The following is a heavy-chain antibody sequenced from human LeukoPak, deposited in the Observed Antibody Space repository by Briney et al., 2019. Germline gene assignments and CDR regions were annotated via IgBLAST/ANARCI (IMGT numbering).Heavy chain of an antibody. CDR3: ARDRPLGITIFGVVTFDP. CDR1: GGTFSSYA. D-gene: IGHD3-3*01. V-gene: IGHV1-69*13. J-gene: IGHJ5*02. Sequence: ASVKVSCKASGGTFSSYAISWVRQAPGQGLEWMGGIIPIFGTANYAQKFQGRVTITADESTSTAYMELSSLRSEDTAVYYCARDRPLGITIFGVVTFDPWGQGTLVTVSS. CDR2: IIPIFGTA.